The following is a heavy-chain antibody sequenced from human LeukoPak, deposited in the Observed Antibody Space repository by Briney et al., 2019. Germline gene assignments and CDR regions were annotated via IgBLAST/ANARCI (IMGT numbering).Heavy chain of an antibody. Sequence: GGSLRLSCAASGFTFSSYGLNWVRQAPGKGLEWVGRIKSKTDGGTTDYAAPVKGRFTISRDDSKNTLYLQMNSLKTEDTAVYYCTTEDSGSYLLDYWGQGTLVTVSS. CDR2: IKSKTDGGTT. V-gene: IGHV3-15*07. CDR3: TTEDSGSYLLDY. CDR1: GFTFSSYG. D-gene: IGHD1-26*01. J-gene: IGHJ4*02.